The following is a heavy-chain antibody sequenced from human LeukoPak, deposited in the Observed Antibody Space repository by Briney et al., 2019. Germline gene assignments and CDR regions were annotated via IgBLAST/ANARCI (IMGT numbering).Heavy chain of an antibody. CDR2: ISFGGGTK. D-gene: IGHD1-26*01. Sequence: PGGSLRLSCAASGFTFRDYAMHWVRQAPGKGLEWVAVISFGGGTKYYADSVKGRFTIPRDNFDNTVSLEMNSLTAGDTAIYYCARDPKQGAPDYFDYWGQGTLVTVSS. CDR3: ARDPKQGAPDYFDY. CDR1: GFTFRDYA. J-gene: IGHJ4*02. V-gene: IGHV3-30*04.